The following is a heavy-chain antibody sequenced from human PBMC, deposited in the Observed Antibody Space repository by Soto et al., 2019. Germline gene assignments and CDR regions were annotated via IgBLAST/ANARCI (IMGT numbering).Heavy chain of an antibody. CDR1: GFTFNNYA. Sequence: QLLESGGGLVQPGGSLRLSCAASGFTFNNYAMGWVRQAPGKGLEWVSGIRGSGAMTYYADSVSGRFASSRDNSKNTLFLQMSSMGAEDTAVYYCAKGWGFSNYYYDFWGQGTVVTVSS. CDR3: AKGWGFSNYYYDF. D-gene: IGHD4-4*01. CDR2: IRGSGAMT. V-gene: IGHV3-23*01. J-gene: IGHJ4*02.